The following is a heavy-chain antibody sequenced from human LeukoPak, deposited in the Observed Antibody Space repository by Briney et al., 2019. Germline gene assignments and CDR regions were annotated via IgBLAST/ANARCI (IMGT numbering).Heavy chain of an antibody. J-gene: IGHJ3*02. Sequence: ASVKVSCKASGYTFTSYDINWVRQATGQGLEWMGWMNPNSGNTGYAQKFQGRVTMTRNTSISTAYMELSSLRSEDTAVYYCALSSAGTTFGSDAFDIWGQGTMVTVSS. CDR1: GYTFTSYD. V-gene: IGHV1-8*01. CDR3: ALSSAGTTFGSDAFDI. CDR2: MNPNSGNT. D-gene: IGHD1-7*01.